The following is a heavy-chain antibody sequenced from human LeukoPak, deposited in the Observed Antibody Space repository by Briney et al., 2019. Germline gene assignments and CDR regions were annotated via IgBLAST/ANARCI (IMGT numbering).Heavy chain of an antibody. D-gene: IGHD6-13*01. J-gene: IGHJ4*02. CDR2: ISSSGSTI. V-gene: IGHV3-11*01. CDR1: GFTFSSYA. CDR3: ARDPSYSSSWYEMDY. Sequence: KPGGSLRLSCAASGFTFSSYAMSWIRQAPGKGLEWVSYISSSGSTIYYADSVKGRFTISRDNAKNSLYLQMNSLRAEDTAVYYCARDPSYSSSWYEMDYWGQGTLVTVSS.